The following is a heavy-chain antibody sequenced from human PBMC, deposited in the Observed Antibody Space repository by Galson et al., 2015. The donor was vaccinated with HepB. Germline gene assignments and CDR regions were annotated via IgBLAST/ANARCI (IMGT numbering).Heavy chain of an antibody. D-gene: IGHD3-10*01. J-gene: IGHJ3*02. Sequence: SVKVSCKASGYTFTSYYMHWVRLAPGQGLEWMGIINPSGGSTSYAQKFQGRVTMTRDTSTSTVYMELSSLRSEDTAVYYCGCYFHDAFDIWGRGTMVTVSS. V-gene: IGHV1-46*01. CDR3: GCYFHDAFDI. CDR2: INPSGGST. CDR1: GYTFTSYY.